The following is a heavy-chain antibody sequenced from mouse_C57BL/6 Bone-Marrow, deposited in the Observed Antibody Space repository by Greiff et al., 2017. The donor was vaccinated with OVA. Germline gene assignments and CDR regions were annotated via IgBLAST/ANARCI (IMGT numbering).Heavy chain of an antibody. Sequence: VQLKQSGPVLVKPGASVKMSCKASGYTFTDYYMNWVKQSHGKSLEWIGVINPYNGGTSYNQKFKGKATLTVDKSSSTAYMELNSLTSEDSAVYYCASPYYYGSSLAYWGQGTLVTVSA. CDR1: GYTFTDYY. CDR3: ASPYYYGSSLAY. CDR2: INPYNGGT. J-gene: IGHJ3*01. V-gene: IGHV1-19*01. D-gene: IGHD1-1*01.